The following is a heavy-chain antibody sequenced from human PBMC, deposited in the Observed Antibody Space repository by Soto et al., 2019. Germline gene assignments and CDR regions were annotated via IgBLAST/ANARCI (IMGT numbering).Heavy chain of an antibody. V-gene: IGHV4-31*03. Sequence: QVQLQESGPGLVKPSQTLSLTCSVSRTFINSGGFYYSWIRQPPGKGLEWLGYIFHSGSTLYNPSLRGRLTLSADTSRNQLSLHLTSVTAADTAVYYCVRGGMAGHWFDPWGQGILVTVSS. CDR2: IFHSGST. D-gene: IGHD2-15*01. CDR1: RTFINSGGFY. CDR3: VRGGMAGHWFDP. J-gene: IGHJ5*02.